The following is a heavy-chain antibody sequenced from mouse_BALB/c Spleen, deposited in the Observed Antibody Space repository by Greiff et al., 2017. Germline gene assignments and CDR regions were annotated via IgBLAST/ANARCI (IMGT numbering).Heavy chain of an antibody. V-gene: IGHV2-5-1*01. J-gene: IGHJ4*01. Sequence: QVQLQQSGPSLVQPSQSLSITCTVSGFSLTSYGVHWVRQSPGKGLEWLGVIWRGGSTDYNAAFMSRLSITKDNSKSQVFFKMNSLQADDTAIYYCAKKDYGSSHYYAMDYWGQGTSVTVSS. CDR2: IWRGGST. CDR1: GFSLTSYG. CDR3: AKKDYGSSHYYAMDY. D-gene: IGHD1-1*01.